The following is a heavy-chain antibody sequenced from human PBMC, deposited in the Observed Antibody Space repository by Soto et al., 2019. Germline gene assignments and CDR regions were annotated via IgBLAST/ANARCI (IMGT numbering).Heavy chain of an antibody. CDR1: GGTFSSYA. Sequence: SVKVSCKASGGTFSSYAISWVRQAPGQGLEWMGGIIPIFGTANYAQKFQGRVTITADESTSTAYMELSSLRSEDTAVYYCATKGVVPAAIGYCYGMDVWGQGTTVTVSS. CDR2: IIPIFGTA. CDR3: ATKGVVPAAIGYCYGMDV. V-gene: IGHV1-69*13. D-gene: IGHD2-2*02. J-gene: IGHJ6*02.